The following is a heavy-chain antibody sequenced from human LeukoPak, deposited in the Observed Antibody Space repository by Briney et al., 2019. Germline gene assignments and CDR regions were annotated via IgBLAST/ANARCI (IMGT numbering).Heavy chain of an antibody. CDR1: GFTFSTYA. CDR2: ISGNGVST. D-gene: IGHD3-22*01. J-gene: IGHJ4*02. V-gene: IGHV3-64*01. CDR3: AKDRAYSSGYPIDY. Sequence: GGSLRLSCAASGFTFSTYAMYWVRRTPGKGLEYVSVISGNGVSTHYATSVKGRFTISRDNSKNTLYLQMNSLRAEDTAVYYCAKDRAYSSGYPIDYWGQGTLVTVSS.